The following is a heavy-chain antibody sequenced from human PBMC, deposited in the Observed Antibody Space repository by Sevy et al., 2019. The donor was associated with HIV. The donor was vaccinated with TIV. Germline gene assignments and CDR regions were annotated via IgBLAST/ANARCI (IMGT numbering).Heavy chain of an antibody. D-gene: IGHD4-17*01. CDR3: AKALVRGVYGASIFFDY. Sequence: GGSLRLSCAASGFSFSNFGMSWVRQAPGKGLEWVLAISGSGGSTFYADSVKGRFIISRDNSKKTLYLQMSSLRAEDTAVYYCAKALVRGVYGASIFFDYWGQGTLVTVSS. V-gene: IGHV3-23*01. CDR1: GFSFSNFG. J-gene: IGHJ4*02. CDR2: ISGSGGST.